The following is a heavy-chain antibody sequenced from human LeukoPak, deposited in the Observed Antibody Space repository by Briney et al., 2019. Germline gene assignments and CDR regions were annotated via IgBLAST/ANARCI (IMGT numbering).Heavy chain of an antibody. J-gene: IGHJ3*02. CDR3: ASPVVVAATDAFDI. V-gene: IGHV3-21*01. CDR2: ISWRSSDI. D-gene: IGHD2-15*01. Sequence: PGGSLRLSCVASGFTLSSYNMKWVRQAPGKRLEWVSSISWRSSDIEYADSVKGRFTISRDIDKKSLYLQMNSLRAEDTAVYYCASPVVVAATDAFDIWGQGTMVTVSS. CDR1: GFTLSSYN.